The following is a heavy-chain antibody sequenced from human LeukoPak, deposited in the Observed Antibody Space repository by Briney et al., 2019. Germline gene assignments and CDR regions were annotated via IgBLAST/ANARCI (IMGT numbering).Heavy chain of an antibody. J-gene: IGHJ5*02. CDR2: IYYSGST. Sequence: SETLSLTCTVSGGSISSSSYYWGWIRQPPGKGLEWIGSIYYSGSTYYNPSLKSRVIISVDTSKNQFSLKLSSVTAADTAVYYCARQEIAIAAAGNWFDPWGQGTLVTVSS. V-gene: IGHV4-39*01. CDR1: GGSISSSSYY. D-gene: IGHD6-13*01. CDR3: ARQEIAIAAAGNWFDP.